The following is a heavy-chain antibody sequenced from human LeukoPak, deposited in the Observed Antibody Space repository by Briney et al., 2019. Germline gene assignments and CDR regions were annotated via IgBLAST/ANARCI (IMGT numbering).Heavy chain of an antibody. CDR2: INHSGST. V-gene: IGHV4-34*01. CDR3: AREPGFGYSSSWYGHYYFDY. Sequence: PSETLSLTCTVSGGSISSYYWSWIRQPPGKGLEWIGEINHSGSTNYNPSLKSRVTISVDTSKNQFSLKLSSVTAADTAVYYCAREPGFGYSSSWYGHYYFDYWGQGTLVTVSS. D-gene: IGHD6-13*01. J-gene: IGHJ4*02. CDR1: GGSISSYY.